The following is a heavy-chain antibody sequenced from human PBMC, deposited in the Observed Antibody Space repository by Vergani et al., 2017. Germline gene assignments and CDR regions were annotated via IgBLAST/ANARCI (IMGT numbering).Heavy chain of an antibody. J-gene: IGHJ3*02. V-gene: IGHV3-21*01. CDR3: ARRLEWLLGAFDI. CDR1: GFTFSSYS. CDR2: ISSSSSYI. D-gene: IGHD3-3*01. Sequence: EVQLVESGGGLVKPRGSLRLSCAASGFTFSSYSMNWVRQAPGKGLEWVSSISSSSSYIYYADSVKGRFTISRDNAKNSLYLQMNSLRAEDTAVYYCARRLEWLLGAFDIWGQGTMVTVSS.